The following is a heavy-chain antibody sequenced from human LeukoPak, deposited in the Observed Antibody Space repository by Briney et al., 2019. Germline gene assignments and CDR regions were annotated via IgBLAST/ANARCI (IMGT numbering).Heavy chain of an antibody. CDR3: ARGWSDETTADYASDI. CDR2: INHSGST. J-gene: IGHJ3*02. CDR1: GGSFSGYY. V-gene: IGHV4-34*01. D-gene: IGHD4-4*01. Sequence: SETLSLTCAVYGGSFSGYYWSWIRQPPGKGLEWIGEINHSGSTNYNPSLKSRVTISVDTSKNQFSLKLSSVTAADTAVYYCARGWSDETTADYASDIWGQGTMVTVSS.